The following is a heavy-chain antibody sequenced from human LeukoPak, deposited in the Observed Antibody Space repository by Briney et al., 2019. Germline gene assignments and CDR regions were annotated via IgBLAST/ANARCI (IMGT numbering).Heavy chain of an antibody. J-gene: IGHJ4*02. CDR2: IIPIFGTV. CDR1: GGTFSSYA. Sequence: ASVKVSCKASGGTFSSYAISWVRQAPGQGLEWMGGIIPIFGTVNYAQKFQGRVTITADKSTSSAYMELSSLRSEDTAVYYCASGYCSSTSCYAGSGTGVGNDYWGQGTLVTVSS. CDR3: ASGYCSSTSCYAGSGTGVGNDY. D-gene: IGHD2-2*03. V-gene: IGHV1-69*06.